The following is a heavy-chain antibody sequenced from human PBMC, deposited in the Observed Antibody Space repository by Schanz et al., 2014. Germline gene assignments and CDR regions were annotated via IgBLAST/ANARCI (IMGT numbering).Heavy chain of an antibody. J-gene: IGHJ4*02. CDR2: ISVYTGNT. D-gene: IGHD3-9*01. CDR1: GYTFTTYA. Sequence: QVQLVQSGAEVNKPGASVRVSCKASGYTFTTYAMSWVRQAPGQGLEWGGWISVYTGNTKYPQKLQGRVTMTTVTSASTAYIELRSLRSVGTAVYYCARDAADFYSILAEEDYWGQGTLVTVSS. CDR3: ARDAADFYSILAEEDY. V-gene: IGHV1-18*01.